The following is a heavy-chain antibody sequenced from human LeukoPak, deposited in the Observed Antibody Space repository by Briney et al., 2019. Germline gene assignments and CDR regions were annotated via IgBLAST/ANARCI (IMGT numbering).Heavy chain of an antibody. D-gene: IGHD3-22*01. V-gene: IGHV3-66*01. CDR3: ARDKSSGYFDY. CDR1: GLTVSSNY. CDR2: IYSGGST. Sequence: GGSLRLSCAASGLTVSSNYMSWVRQAPGKGLEWVSVIYSGGSTYYAYSVKGRFTISRDNSKNTLFLQMNSLRAEDTAVYYCARDKSSGYFDYWGQGTLVTVSS. J-gene: IGHJ4*02.